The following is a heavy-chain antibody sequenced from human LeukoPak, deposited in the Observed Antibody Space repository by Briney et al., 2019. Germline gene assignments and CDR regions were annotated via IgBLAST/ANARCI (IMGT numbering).Heavy chain of an antibody. J-gene: IGHJ1*01. CDR3: ARPYSSGWYGYFQH. V-gene: IGHV1-69*05. CDR1: GGTFSSYA. D-gene: IGHD6-19*01. CDR2: IIPIFGTA. Sequence: SVKVSCKASGGTFSSYAISWVRQAPGQGLEWMGGIIPIFGTANYAQKFQGRVTITTDKSTSTAYMELSSLRSEDTAVYYCARPYSSGWYGYFQHWGQGTLVTVSS.